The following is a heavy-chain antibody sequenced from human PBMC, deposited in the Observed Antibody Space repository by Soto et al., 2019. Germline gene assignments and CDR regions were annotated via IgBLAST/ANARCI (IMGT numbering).Heavy chain of an antibody. D-gene: IGHD6-19*01. Sequence: GGSLRLSCAASGFTLSTSWMHWGRQAAGKGLVWVSRINSDASTTNYADSVKGRFTISRDNAKNTLYLQMDSLTAEDTAVYYCARGPSGWFGYDYWGQGTLVTVSS. CDR2: INSDASTT. J-gene: IGHJ4*02. CDR3: ARGPSGWFGYDY. CDR1: GFTLSTSW. V-gene: IGHV3-74*01.